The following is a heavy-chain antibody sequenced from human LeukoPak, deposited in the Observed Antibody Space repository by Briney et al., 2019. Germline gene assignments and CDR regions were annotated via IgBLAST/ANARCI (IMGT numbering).Heavy chain of an antibody. J-gene: IGHJ4*02. V-gene: IGHV1-2*02. CDR2: INPNSGGT. CDR3: ARDQDYYGSGSPFDY. D-gene: IGHD3-10*01. CDR1: GYTFTGYY. Sequence: ASVKVSCKASGYTFTGYYMHWVRQAPGQGLEWMGWINPNSGGTNYAQKFQGRVTMTRDTSISTAYVELSRLRSDDTAVYYCARDQDYYGSGSPFDYWGQGTLVTVSS.